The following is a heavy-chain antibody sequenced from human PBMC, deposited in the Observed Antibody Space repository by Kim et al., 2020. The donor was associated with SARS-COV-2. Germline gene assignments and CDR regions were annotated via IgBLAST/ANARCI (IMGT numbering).Heavy chain of an antibody. CDR1: GFTFSSYA. CDR2: ISYDGSNK. Sequence: GGSLRLSCAASGFTFSSYAMHWVRQAPGKGLEWVAVISYDGSNKYYADSVKGRFTISRDNSKNTLYLQMNSLRAEDTAVYYCARDPIQSHYYYYYYMDVWGKGTTVTVSS. D-gene: IGHD4-4*01. CDR3: ARDPIQSHYYYYYYMDV. J-gene: IGHJ6*03. V-gene: IGHV3-30-3*01.